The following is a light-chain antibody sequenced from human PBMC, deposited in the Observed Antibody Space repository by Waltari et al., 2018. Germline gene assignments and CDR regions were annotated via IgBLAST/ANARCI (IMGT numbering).Light chain of an antibody. CDR1: SSDVGGYNY. V-gene: IGLV2-14*01. J-gene: IGLJ2*01. CDR2: EVS. CDR3: SSYTSSSTPVV. Sequence: QSALTEPASVSGSPGQSITISCTGTSSDVGGYNYASWYQPHPGKAPKLMIYEVSNRPSGVSNRFSGSKSGNTASLTISGLQAEDEADYYCSSYTSSSTPVVFGGGTKLTVL.